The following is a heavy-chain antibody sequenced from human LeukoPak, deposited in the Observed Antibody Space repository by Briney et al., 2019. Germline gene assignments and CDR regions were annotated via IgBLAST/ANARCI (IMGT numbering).Heavy chain of an antibody. D-gene: IGHD3-16*01. V-gene: IGHV4-59*08. J-gene: IGHJ5*02. CDR3: ARHRDSLGFHNWFDP. CDR1: GGSISSHY. CDR2: TFYTGST. Sequence: SETLSLTCTVSGGSISSHYWSWIRQSPGRGLEGIGFTFYTGSTNSNPSLKSRVTMSADPSKNQVALRLISVTAADTAIYYCARHRDSLGFHNWFDPWGQGTLVSVSS.